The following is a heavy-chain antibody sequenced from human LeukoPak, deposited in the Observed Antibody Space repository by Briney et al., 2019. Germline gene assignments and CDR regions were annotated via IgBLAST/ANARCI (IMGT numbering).Heavy chain of an antibody. J-gene: IGHJ4*02. Sequence: PGGSLRLSCAASGFTFDDYAMHWVRQAPGKGLEWVSGISWNSGSIGYADSVKGRFTISRDNAKNSLYLQMNSLRAEDTALYYCAKSQSQWLPPFDYWGQGTLVTVSA. CDR3: AKSQSQWLPPFDY. D-gene: IGHD6-19*01. V-gene: IGHV3-9*01. CDR1: GFTFDDYA. CDR2: ISWNSGSI.